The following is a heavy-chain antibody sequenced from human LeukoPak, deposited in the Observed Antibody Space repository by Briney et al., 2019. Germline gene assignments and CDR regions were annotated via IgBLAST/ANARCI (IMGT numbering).Heavy chain of an antibody. J-gene: IGHJ5*02. Sequence: ASVKVSCKASGYTFTGYYMHWVRQAPGQGLEWMGWINPNSGGTNYAQKFQGRVTMTRDTSISTAYMELSRLRSDDTAVYYCARGRASAGGYGGYDWGVWFDPWGQGTLVTVSS. CDR2: INPNSGGT. CDR1: GYTFTGYY. D-gene: IGHD5-12*01. CDR3: ARGRASAGGYGGYDWGVWFDP. V-gene: IGHV1-2*02.